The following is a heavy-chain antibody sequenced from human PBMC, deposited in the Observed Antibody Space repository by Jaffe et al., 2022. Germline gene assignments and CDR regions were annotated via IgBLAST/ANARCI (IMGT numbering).Heavy chain of an antibody. CDR1: GFTFSSYS. J-gene: IGHJ4*02. CDR2: ISSSSSTI. CDR3: ARDFYGELDY. V-gene: IGHV3-48*01. D-gene: IGHD4-17*01. Sequence: EVQLVESGGGLVQPGGSLRLSCAASGFTFSSYSMNWVRQAPGKGLEWVSYISSSSSTIYYADSVKGRFTISRDNAKNSLYLQMNSLRAEDTAVYYCARDFYGELDYWGQGTLVTVSS.